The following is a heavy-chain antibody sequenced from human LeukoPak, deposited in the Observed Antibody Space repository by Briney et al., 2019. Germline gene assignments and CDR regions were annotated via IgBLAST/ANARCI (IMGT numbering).Heavy chain of an antibody. J-gene: IGHJ4*02. D-gene: IGHD1-1*01. CDR2: ISSSSSTT. Sequence: GGSLRPSCAASGFIFSTYSMNWVRQAPGKGLEWVSYISSSSSTTYYTDSVKGRFTISRDNAKNSLYLQMNSLRAEDTAVYYCARDSESSELERRLYYWGQGTLVTVSS. V-gene: IGHV3-48*01. CDR1: GFIFSTYS. CDR3: ARDSESSELERRLYY.